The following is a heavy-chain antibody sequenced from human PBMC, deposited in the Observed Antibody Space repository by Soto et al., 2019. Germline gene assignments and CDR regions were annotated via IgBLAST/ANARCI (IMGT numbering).Heavy chain of an antibody. V-gene: IGHV4-59*01. J-gene: IGHJ6*02. D-gene: IGHD1-26*01. Sequence: SETLSLTCTVSGGSISSYYWSWIRQPPGKGLEWIGYIYYSGSTNYNPSLKSRVTISVDTSKNQFSLKLSSVTAADTAVYYCARDGKVGIVGASFDPYYYYGMDVWGQGTTVTVSS. CDR1: GGSISSYY. CDR3: ARDGKVGIVGASFDPYYYYGMDV. CDR2: IYYSGST.